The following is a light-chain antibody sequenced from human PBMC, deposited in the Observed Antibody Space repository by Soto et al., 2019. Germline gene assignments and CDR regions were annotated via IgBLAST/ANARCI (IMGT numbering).Light chain of an antibody. Sequence: IVLTQSPGTLSLSPGERSTLSFMASQSVSNNYLPWYQQKPGQAPRLLLYGASNRDTGIPARFSGSGSGTDFTLTIRRLEPEDFAVYYCQQYGSSPWTFGQGTKVDIK. J-gene: IGKJ1*01. V-gene: IGKV3-20*01. CDR3: QQYGSSPWT. CDR2: GAS. CDR1: QSVSNNY.